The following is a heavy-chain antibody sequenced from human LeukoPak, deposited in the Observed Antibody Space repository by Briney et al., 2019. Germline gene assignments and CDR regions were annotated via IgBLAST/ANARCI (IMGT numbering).Heavy chain of an antibody. CDR2: IYYGGST. Sequence: SETLSLTCTVSGGSISSYYWSWIRQPPGKGLEWIGYIYYGGSTNYNPSLKSRVTISVDTSKNQFSLKLSSVTAADTAVYYCARTPYYYYYMDVWGKGTTVTVSS. V-gene: IGHV4-59*01. CDR1: GGSISSYY. CDR3: ARTPYYYYYMDV. J-gene: IGHJ6*03.